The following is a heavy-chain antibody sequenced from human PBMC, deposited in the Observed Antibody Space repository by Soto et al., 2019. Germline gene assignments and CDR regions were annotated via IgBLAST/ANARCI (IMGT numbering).Heavy chain of an antibody. V-gene: IGHV3-33*01. J-gene: IGHJ6*02. D-gene: IGHD2-8*01. Sequence: QEQLVESGGGMGHRGTSLRLSCVTSGITLAAHGMHWVRQAPGKGLEWVALSWYDGKTFYGDSVKGRFTISRDTSTVFLDMRSLRPDDTAVYFCARVRNNNDKRLDVWGQGTTVIVS. CDR2: SWYDGKT. CDR1: GITLAAHG. CDR3: ARVRNNNDKRLDV.